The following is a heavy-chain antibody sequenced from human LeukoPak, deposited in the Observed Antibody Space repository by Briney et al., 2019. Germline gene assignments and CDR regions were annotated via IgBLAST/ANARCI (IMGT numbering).Heavy chain of an antibody. CDR2: IYYSGST. CDR3: ARHRRYYGMDV. J-gene: IGHJ6*02. CDR1: GGSISSYY. Sequence: SETLSLTCTVSGGSISSYYWSWIRQPPGKGLEWIGYIYYSGSTNYNPSLKSRVTISVDTSKNQFSLKLSSVTAADTAVYYCARHRRYYGMDVWGQGTTVTVSS. V-gene: IGHV4-59*08.